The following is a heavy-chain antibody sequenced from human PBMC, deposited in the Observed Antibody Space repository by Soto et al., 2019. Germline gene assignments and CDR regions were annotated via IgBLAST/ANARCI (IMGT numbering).Heavy chain of an antibody. V-gene: IGHV4-39*01. D-gene: IGHD6-13*01. CDR3: ARLGSPGIAAAGPKNWFDP. CDR2: IYYSGST. Sequence: ASETLSLTCTVSGGSISSNSYYWGWIRQPPGKRLEWIGRIYYSGSTYYNPSLKSRVTISVDTSKNQFSLKLSSVTAADTAVYYCARLGSPGIAAAGPKNWFDPWGQGTLVTVSS. J-gene: IGHJ5*02. CDR1: GGSISSNSYY.